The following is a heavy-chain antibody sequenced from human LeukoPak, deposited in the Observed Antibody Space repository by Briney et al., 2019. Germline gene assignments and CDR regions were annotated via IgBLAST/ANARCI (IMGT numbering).Heavy chain of an antibody. CDR1: GYTFTSYD. Sequence: VASVKVSCKASGYTFTSYDINWVRQATGQGLEWMGWMNPNSGNTGYAQKSQGRVTMTRNTSISTAYMELSSLRSEDTAVYYCARGYCSGGSCYSGRWFDPWGQGTLVTVSS. CDR3: ARGYCSGGSCYSGRWFDP. CDR2: MNPNSGNT. J-gene: IGHJ5*02. D-gene: IGHD2-15*01. V-gene: IGHV1-8*01.